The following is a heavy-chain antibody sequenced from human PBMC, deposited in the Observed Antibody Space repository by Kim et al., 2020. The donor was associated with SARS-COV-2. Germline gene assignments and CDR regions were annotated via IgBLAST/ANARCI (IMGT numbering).Heavy chain of an antibody. CDR3: ARGLVGYSSGWYRTDTWFDT. J-gene: IGHJ5*02. Sequence: SETLSLTCAVYGWSFSGYYWSWIRQPPGKGLEWIGEINHSGSTNYNPSPKSRVTISVDTSKNQFSLKLSSVTAADTAVYYCARGLVGYSSGWYRTDTWFDTWGQETRVTVSS. V-gene: IGHV4-34*01. CDR1: GWSFSGYY. CDR2: INHSGST. D-gene: IGHD6-19*01.